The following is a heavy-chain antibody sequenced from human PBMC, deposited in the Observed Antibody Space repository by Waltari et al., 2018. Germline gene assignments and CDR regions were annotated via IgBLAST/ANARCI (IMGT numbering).Heavy chain of an antibody. CDR3: ARGPLITMVRGVINWFDP. CDR1: GYTFTSYD. J-gene: IGHJ5*02. V-gene: IGHV1-8*01. D-gene: IGHD3-10*01. CDR2: MNPNSGNT. Sequence: QVQLVQSGAEVKKPGASVKVSCKASGYTFTSYDINWVRQATGQGLEWMGWMNPNSGNTGYAQKFQGRGTMTRNASISTAYMELSSLRSEDTAVYYCARGPLITMVRGVINWFDPWGQGTLVTVSS.